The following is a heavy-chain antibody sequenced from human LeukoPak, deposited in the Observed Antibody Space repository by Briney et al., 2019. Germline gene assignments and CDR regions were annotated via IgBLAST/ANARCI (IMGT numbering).Heavy chain of an antibody. Sequence: PGGSLRLSCAVSGFSISSYWMSWVRQAPGKGLEWVGNIKEDGSDKYYVDSVKGRFTISRGNAKNSLYLQMNSLRAEDTAVYYCARDFAYWGQGTLVTVSS. D-gene: IGHD3-3*01. CDR2: IKEDGSDK. J-gene: IGHJ4*02. CDR3: ARDFAY. CDR1: GFSISSYW. V-gene: IGHV3-7*05.